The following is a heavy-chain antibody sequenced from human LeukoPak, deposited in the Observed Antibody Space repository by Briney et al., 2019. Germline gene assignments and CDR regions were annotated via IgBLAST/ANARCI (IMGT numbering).Heavy chain of an antibody. D-gene: IGHD3-22*01. V-gene: IGHV3-73*01. CDR2: IRSKANSYAT. CDR3: TRHLDYYDSSGLDY. CDR1: GFTFSGSA. Sequence: GGSLRLSCAASGFTFSGSAMPWVRQASVKGLEWVGRIRSKANSYATAYAASVRGRFTISRDDSKNTAYLQMNSLKTEDTAVYYCTRHLDYYDSSGLDYWGQGTLVTVSS. J-gene: IGHJ4*02.